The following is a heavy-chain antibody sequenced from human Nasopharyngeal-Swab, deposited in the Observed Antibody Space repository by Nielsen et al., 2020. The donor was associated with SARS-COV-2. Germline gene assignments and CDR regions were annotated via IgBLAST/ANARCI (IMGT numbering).Heavy chain of an antibody. V-gene: IGHV3-74*01. CDR1: GITFSTSW. Sequence: GESLKISCAASGITFSTSWMHWVRQGPGKGLVWVSRINNDGSRTNYADSVKGRFAISRDNAKNTLYLQINSLKVDDTALYFCARGYDDTNFDYWGQGTLVTVSS. CDR3: ARGYDDTNFDY. J-gene: IGHJ4*02. CDR2: INNDGSRT. D-gene: IGHD3-9*01.